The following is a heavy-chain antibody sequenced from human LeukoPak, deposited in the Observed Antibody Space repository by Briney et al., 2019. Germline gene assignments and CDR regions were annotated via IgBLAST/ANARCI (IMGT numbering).Heavy chain of an antibody. CDR3: ARDAVTLGLYSSSSFSFDY. Sequence: GGSLRLSCAASGFTFSSYAMSWVRQAPGKGLEWVSAISGSGGSTYYADSVKGRFTISRDNAKNSLYLQMNSLRAEDTAVYYCARDAVTLGLYSSSSFSFDYWGQGTLVTVSS. CDR2: ISGSGGST. V-gene: IGHV3-23*01. J-gene: IGHJ4*02. D-gene: IGHD6-13*01. CDR1: GFTFSSYA.